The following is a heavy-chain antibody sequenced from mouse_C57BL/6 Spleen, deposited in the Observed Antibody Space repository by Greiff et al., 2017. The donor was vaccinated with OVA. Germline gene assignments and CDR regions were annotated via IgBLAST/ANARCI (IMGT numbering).Heavy chain of an antibody. Sequence: EVQLVESGGGLVKPGGSLKLSCAASGFTFSDYGMHWVRQAPEKGLEWVAYISSGSSTIYYADTVKGRFTISSDNAKNTLFLQMTSLRSKDTAMYYYAGTVYFDYWGQGTTLTVSS. CDR3: AGTVYFDY. J-gene: IGHJ2*01. CDR1: GFTFSDYG. V-gene: IGHV5-17*01. CDR2: ISSGSSTI. D-gene: IGHD1-1*01.